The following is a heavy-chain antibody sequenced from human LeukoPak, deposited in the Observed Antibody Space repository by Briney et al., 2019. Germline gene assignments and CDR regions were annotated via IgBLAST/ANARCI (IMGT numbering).Heavy chain of an antibody. J-gene: IGHJ4*02. CDR1: GGSISTYY. V-gene: IGHV4-59*01. CDR3: ARGGDCSGGSCYAFDY. Sequence: SETLSLTCTVSGGSISTYYWSWIRQPPGKGLEWIGYIYYSGSTGYNPSLKSRVTISVDTSKNQFSLKLSSVTAADTAVYYCARGGDCSGGSCYAFDYWGQGTLVTVSS. CDR2: IYYSGST. D-gene: IGHD2-15*01.